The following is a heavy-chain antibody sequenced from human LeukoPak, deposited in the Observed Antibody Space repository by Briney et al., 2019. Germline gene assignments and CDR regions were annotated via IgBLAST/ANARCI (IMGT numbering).Heavy chain of an antibody. J-gene: IGHJ5*02. CDR3: ARERGGSGSYYQGGFDP. CDR2: INPSGGST. CDR1: GYTFTSYY. D-gene: IGHD3-10*01. Sequence: ASVKVSCKASGYTFTSYYMHWVRQAPGQGLEWMGIINPSGGSTSYAQKFQGRVTMTRDTSTSTVYMELSRLRSDDTAVYYCARERGGSGSYYQGGFDPWGQGTLVTVSS. V-gene: IGHV1-46*01.